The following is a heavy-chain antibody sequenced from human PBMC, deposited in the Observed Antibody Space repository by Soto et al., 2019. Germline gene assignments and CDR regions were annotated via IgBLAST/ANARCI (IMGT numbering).Heavy chain of an antibody. V-gene: IGHV4-30-4*01. CDR1: GGSISSGDYY. CDR3: ARTRLGGIDY. Sequence: SETLSLTCTVSGGSISSGDYYWSWIRQPPGKGLEWIGYIYYSGSTYYNPSLKSRVTISVDTSKNQFSLKLSSVTAADPAVYYCARTRLGGIDYWGQGTLVTVSS. D-gene: IGHD3-16*01. J-gene: IGHJ4*02. CDR2: IYYSGST.